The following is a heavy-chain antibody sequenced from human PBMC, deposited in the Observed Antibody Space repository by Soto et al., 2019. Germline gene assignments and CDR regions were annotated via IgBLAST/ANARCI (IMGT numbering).Heavy chain of an antibody. CDR3: ARDQGYFDY. CDR1: EFTFSNYG. CDR2: IWYDGSNK. V-gene: IGHV3-33*01. Sequence: QVQLVESGGGVVQPGRSLRLSCAVSEFTFSNYGMHWVRQAPGKGLEWVAVIWYDGSNKYYADSVRGRFTISRDNSKNTLYLQMNSLRAEDTAVYYCARDQGYFDYWDQGTLVTVSS. J-gene: IGHJ4*02.